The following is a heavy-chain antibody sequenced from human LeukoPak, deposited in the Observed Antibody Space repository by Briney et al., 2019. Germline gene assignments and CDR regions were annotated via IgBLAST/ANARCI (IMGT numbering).Heavy chain of an antibody. Sequence: PSETLSLTCTVSGGSISSYYWSWIRQPPGKGLEWIGYIYYSGSTNYNPSLKSRVTISVDTSKNQFSLKLSSVTAADTAVYYCARHPIRSYDAFDIWGQGTMVTVSS. V-gene: IGHV4-59*08. CDR2: IYYSGST. D-gene: IGHD3-10*01. CDR3: ARHPIRSYDAFDI. CDR1: GGSISSYY. J-gene: IGHJ3*02.